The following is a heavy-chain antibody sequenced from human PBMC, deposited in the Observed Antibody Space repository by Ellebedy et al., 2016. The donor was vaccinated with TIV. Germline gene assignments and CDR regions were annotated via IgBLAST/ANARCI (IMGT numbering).Heavy chain of an antibody. CDR3: ARDNSGYYEFDY. CDR2: VSFDGGNK. CDR1: GFTFSSYR. D-gene: IGHD3-22*01. J-gene: IGHJ4*02. V-gene: IGHV3-30-3*01. Sequence: PGGSLRLSCAASGFTFSSYRMHWVRQGPGKGLEWVAVALVSFDGGNKYYADSVKGRFTISRDNSKNTLYLQMNNLRAEDTALYYCARDNSGYYEFDYWGQGTLVTVFS.